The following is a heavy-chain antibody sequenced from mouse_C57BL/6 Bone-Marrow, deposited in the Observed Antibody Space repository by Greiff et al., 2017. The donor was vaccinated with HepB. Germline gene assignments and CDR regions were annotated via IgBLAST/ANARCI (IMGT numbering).Heavy chain of an antibody. J-gene: IGHJ4*01. CDR1: GFPITSGYY. Sequence: VMLVESGPGLVKPSQSLFLTCSITGFPITSGYYWIWIRQSPGKPLEWMGYITHSGETFYNPSLQSPISITRETSKNQFFLQLNSVTTEDTAMYYCAGDRGGPYAMDYWGQGTSVTVSS. CDR2: ITHSGET. D-gene: IGHD3-1*01. CDR3: AGDRGGPYAMDY. V-gene: IGHV12-3*01.